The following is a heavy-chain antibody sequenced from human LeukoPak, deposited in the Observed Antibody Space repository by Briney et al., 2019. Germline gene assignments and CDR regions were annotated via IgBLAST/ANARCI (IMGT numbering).Heavy chain of an antibody. CDR2: ISSSSGTM. CDR1: GFTFSGYS. Sequence: QPGGSLRLSCAASGFTFSGYSMNWVRQAPGKGLEWVSYISSSSGTMYYAGSVKGRFTISRDNAKNSLYLQMNSLRDEDTAVYYCARDEGYGGKFGYWGQGTLVTVSS. V-gene: IGHV3-48*02. CDR3: ARDEGYGGKFGY. J-gene: IGHJ4*02. D-gene: IGHD4-23*01.